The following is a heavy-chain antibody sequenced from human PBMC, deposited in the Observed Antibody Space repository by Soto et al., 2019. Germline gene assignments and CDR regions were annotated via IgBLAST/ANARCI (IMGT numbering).Heavy chain of an antibody. V-gene: IGHV1-2*04. CDR3: ARALFYYDSSGYSYHNWFDP. CDR2: INPNSAGT. D-gene: IGHD3-22*01. J-gene: IGHJ5*02. CDR1: GYTFTGYY. Sequence: GASVKVSCKASGYTFTGYYMHWVRQAPGQGLEWMGWINPNSAGTNYAQKFQGWVTMTRDTSISTAYMELSRLRSDDTAVYYFARALFYYDSSGYSYHNWFDPWGQGTLVTVSS.